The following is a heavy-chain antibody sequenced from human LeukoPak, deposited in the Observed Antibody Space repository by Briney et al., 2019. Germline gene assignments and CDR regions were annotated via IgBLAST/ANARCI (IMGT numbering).Heavy chain of an antibody. CDR1: GXTFSSYS. D-gene: IGHD3-9*01. Sequence: GGSLRLSCAASGXTFSSYSVNWVRQAPGKGLEWVSSISSSGTYVYYADSVKGRFTIYRDSAKNSLSLQMNSLRADDAAVYYCARASSKQLAGYLPDGFDIWGQGTMVTVSS. V-gene: IGHV3-21*01. CDR3: ARASSKQLAGYLPDGFDI. CDR2: ISSSGTYV. J-gene: IGHJ3*02.